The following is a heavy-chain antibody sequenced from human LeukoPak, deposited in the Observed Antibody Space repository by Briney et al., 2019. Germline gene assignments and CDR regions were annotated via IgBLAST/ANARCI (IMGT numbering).Heavy chain of an antibody. J-gene: IGHJ5*02. V-gene: IGHV3-21*01. Sequence: WGSLRLSCAASGFTFSSYSMNWVRQAPGKGPECVSSISSSSSYIYYADSMKGRFTISRDNAKNSLYLQMNSLRAEDTAVYYCARNNWFGEFENWFDPWGQGTLVTVSS. CDR1: GFTFSSYS. CDR2: ISSSSSYI. CDR3: ARNNWFGEFENWFDP. D-gene: IGHD3-10*01.